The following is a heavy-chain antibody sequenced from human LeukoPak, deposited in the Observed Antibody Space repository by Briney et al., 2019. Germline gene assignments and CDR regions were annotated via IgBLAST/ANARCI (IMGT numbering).Heavy chain of an antibody. D-gene: IGHD6-19*01. Sequence: QSGGSLRLPCAASGFTFSSYGMHWVRQAPGKGLEWVAVISYDGSNKYYADSVKGRFTISRDNSKNTLYLQMNSLRAEDTAVYYCAKDLEQWLVQVWVDYWGQGTLVTVSS. J-gene: IGHJ4*02. CDR1: GFTFSSYG. CDR2: ISYDGSNK. CDR3: AKDLEQWLVQVWVDY. V-gene: IGHV3-30*18.